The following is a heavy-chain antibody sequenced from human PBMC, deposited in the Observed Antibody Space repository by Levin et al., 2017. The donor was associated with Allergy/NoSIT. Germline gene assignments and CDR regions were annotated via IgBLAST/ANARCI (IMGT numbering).Heavy chain of an antibody. J-gene: IGHJ2*01. CDR1: GFTFDDYA. D-gene: IGHD5-18*01. CDR2: ISWNSAFI. Sequence: SLKISCAASGFTFDDYAMHWVRQTPGKGLEWVSGISWNSAFIDYADSVKGRFTISRDNDKSPLYLQMNSLRPEDTAFYYCTTPLNTAMDLTGWHFELWGRGTLVTVSS. V-gene: IGHV3-9*01. CDR3: TTPLNTAMDLTGWHFEL.